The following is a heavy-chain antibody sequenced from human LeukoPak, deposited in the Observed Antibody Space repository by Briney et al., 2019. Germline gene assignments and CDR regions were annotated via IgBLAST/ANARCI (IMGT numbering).Heavy chain of an antibody. CDR1: GYTFTGYY. D-gene: IGHD3-10*01. J-gene: IGHJ6*04. CDR2: INPNSGGT. CDR3: ARDRVLLWFGESRGMDV. V-gene: IGHV1-2*04. Sequence: ASVKVSCKASGYTFTGYYMRWVRQAPGQGLEWMGWINPNSGGTNYAQKFQGWVTMTRDTSISTAYMELSRLRSDDTAVYYCARDRVLLWFGESRGMDVWGKGTTVTVSS.